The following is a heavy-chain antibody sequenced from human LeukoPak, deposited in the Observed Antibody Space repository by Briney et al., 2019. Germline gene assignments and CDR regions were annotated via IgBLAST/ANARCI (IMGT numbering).Heavy chain of an antibody. CDR1: GFTFSSYG. Sequence: GWSLRLSCAASGFTFSSYGMHWVRQAPGKGLEWVAFIRYEGSNKYYADSVKGRFTISRDNSKNTLYLQMNSLRAEDTAVYYCANWFSDPPADYWGQGTLVTVSS. V-gene: IGHV3-30*02. CDR2: IRYEGSNK. CDR3: ANWFSDPPADY. J-gene: IGHJ4*02. D-gene: IGHD2/OR15-2a*01.